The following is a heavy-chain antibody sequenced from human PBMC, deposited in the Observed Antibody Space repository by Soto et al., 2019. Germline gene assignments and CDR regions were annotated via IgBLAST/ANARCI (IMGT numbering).Heavy chain of an antibody. Sequence: SETLSLTCTVSGASMSSYSWSWIRQPAGKGLEWIGRIYASGSTNYNPSFTSRVTISVDTSNNPFSLRLTSVSAPDTAVSPCAVLGDFQSYNFGMNVWGQGTTVTVYS. V-gene: IGHV4-4*07. CDR3: AVLGDFQSYNFGMNV. CDR1: GASMSSYS. D-gene: IGHD3-10*01. CDR2: IYASGST. J-gene: IGHJ6*02.